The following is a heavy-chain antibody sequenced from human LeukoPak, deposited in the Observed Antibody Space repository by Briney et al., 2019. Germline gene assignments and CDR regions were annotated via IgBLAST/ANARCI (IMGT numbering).Heavy chain of an antibody. CDR2: VYATGRT. CDR1: GGSISSYY. CDR3: ARTLAAGHFDY. D-gene: IGHD6-13*01. J-gene: IGHJ4*02. V-gene: IGHV4-4*07. Sequence: SETLSLTCAVSGGSISSYYWSWIRQPAGKGLEWIGRVYATGRTDYNPSLKSRITMSVDTSKNQFSLKLNSVTAADTAVYYCARTLAAGHFDYWGQGTLVTVSS.